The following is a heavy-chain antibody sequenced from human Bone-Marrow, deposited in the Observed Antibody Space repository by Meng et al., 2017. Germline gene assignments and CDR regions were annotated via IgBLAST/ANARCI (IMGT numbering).Heavy chain of an antibody. CDR1: GFTFSDHY. CDR3: ARSSSTRDFDY. CDR2: TRNKANSYTT. V-gene: IGHV3-72*01. D-gene: IGHD2-2*01. J-gene: IGHJ4*02. Sequence: EVQLVESGGGWVQRGRSLRRSCAASGFTFSDHYMDWVRQAPGKGLEWVGRTRNKANSYTTQYAASVKGRFSVSRDDSKNSLYLQMNSLKIEDTAVYYCARSSSTRDFDYWGQGTLVTVSS.